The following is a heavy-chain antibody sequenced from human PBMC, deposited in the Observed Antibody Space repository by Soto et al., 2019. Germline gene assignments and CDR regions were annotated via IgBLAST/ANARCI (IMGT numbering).Heavy chain of an antibody. CDR3: AKDDIAVAGNDYYYGMDV. Sequence: QVQLVESGGGVVQPGRSLRLSCAASGFTFSSYGMHWVRQAPGKGLEWVAVISYDGSNKYYADSVKGRFTISRDNSKNTLYLQMNSLRAEDTAVYYCAKDDIAVAGNDYYYGMDVWGHGTTVTVSS. V-gene: IGHV3-30*18. CDR2: ISYDGSNK. J-gene: IGHJ6*02. CDR1: GFTFSSYG. D-gene: IGHD6-19*01.